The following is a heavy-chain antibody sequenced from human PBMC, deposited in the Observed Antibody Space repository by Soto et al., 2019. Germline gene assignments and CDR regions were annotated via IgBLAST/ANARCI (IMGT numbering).Heavy chain of an antibody. Sequence: EVQLAESGGGMVQPGGSLRLSCVASGFTFSSYDMHWVRQAPGKGLEYVSSISSNGGTTYYGNSVKGRFTISRDNSKNTPYLQMGSLRAEDMAVYYCVRRVSGNYDYWSQGTLVTVSP. V-gene: IGHV3-64*01. D-gene: IGHD1-7*01. CDR3: VRRVSGNYDY. J-gene: IGHJ4*02. CDR2: ISSNGGTT. CDR1: GFTFSSYD.